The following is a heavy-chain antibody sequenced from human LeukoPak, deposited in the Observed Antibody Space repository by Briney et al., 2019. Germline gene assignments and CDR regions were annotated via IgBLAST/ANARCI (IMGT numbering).Heavy chain of an antibody. D-gene: IGHD5-24*01. CDR2: ISYDGSNK. CDR3: ARDLPLEMATILGY. V-gene: IGHV3-30-3*01. J-gene: IGHJ4*02. CDR1: GFTFRSYA. Sequence: GGSLRLSCAASGFTFRSYAMHWVRQAPGKGLEWVAVISYDGSNKYYADSVKGRFTISRDNSKNTLYLQMNSLRAEDTAVYYCARDLPLEMATILGYWGQGTLVTVSA.